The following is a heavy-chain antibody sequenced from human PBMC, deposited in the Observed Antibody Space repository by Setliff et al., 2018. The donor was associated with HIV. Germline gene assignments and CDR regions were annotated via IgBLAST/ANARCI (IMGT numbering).Heavy chain of an antibody. V-gene: IGHV4-39*07. Sequence: SETLSLTCTVSGGSISSSSSYWGWIRQPPGRGLEWIGSVSYSGSTNYNPSLRSRVTISVDPAKNLFSLKLSSVTATDPAVYYCARDDSSGYYRLFDYWGQGTRVTVS. CDR2: VSYSGST. CDR1: GGSISSSSSY. D-gene: IGHD3-22*01. J-gene: IGHJ4*02. CDR3: ARDDSSGYYRLFDY.